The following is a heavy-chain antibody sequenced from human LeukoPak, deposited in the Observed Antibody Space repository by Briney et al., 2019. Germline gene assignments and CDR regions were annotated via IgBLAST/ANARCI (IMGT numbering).Heavy chain of an antibody. CDR2: ISYDGSNK. CDR3: ASSPARTAAVPGGGENWFDP. CDR1: GFTFSSYA. V-gene: IGHV3-30-3*01. D-gene: IGHD6-13*01. J-gene: IGHJ5*02. Sequence: GGSLRLSCAASGFTFSSYAMHWVRQAPGKGLEWVAVISYDGSNKYYADSVKGRFTISRDNSKNTLYLQMNSLRAEDTAVYYCASSPARTAAVPGGGENWFDPWGQGTLVTVSS.